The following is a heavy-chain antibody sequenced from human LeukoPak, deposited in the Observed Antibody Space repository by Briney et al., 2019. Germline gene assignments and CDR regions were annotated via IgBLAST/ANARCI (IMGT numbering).Heavy chain of an antibody. V-gene: IGHV4-39*01. J-gene: IGHJ4*02. CDR3: ARRYDFWSGYQDY. CDR1: GGSISSSSYY. D-gene: IGHD3-3*01. CDR2: IYYSGST. Sequence: PSETLSLTCTVSGGSISSSSYYWGWIRQPPGKGLEWIGSIYYSGSTYYNPSLKSRVTISVDTSKNQFSLKLSSVTAADTAVYYCARRYDFWSGYQDYWGQGTLVTVSS.